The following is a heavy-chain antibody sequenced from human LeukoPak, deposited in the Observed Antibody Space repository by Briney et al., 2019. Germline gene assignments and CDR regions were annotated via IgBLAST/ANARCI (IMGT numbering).Heavy chain of an antibody. CDR2: INHSGST. Sequence: SETLSLTCAVYGGSFSGYYWSWIRQPPGKGLEWIGEINHSGSTNYNPSLKSRVTIPVDTSKNQFSLKLSSVTAADTAVYYCARGHITIFGVVMGNPNFDYWGQGTLVTVSS. V-gene: IGHV4-34*01. D-gene: IGHD3-3*01. J-gene: IGHJ4*02. CDR3: ARGHITIFGVVMGNPNFDY. CDR1: GGSFSGYY.